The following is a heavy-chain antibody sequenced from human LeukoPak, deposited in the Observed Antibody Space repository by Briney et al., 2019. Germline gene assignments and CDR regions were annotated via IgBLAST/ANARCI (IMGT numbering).Heavy chain of an antibody. CDR1: GFPFSDYY. CDR2: ISSSGSTI. CDR3: ARDSSYGEIAGVDAFDI. Sequence: KPGGSLRLSCAASGFPFSDYYMSWIRQAPGKGLEWVSYISSSGSTIYYADSVKGRFTISRDNAKNSLYLQMNSLRAEDTAVYYCARDSSYGEIAGVDAFDIWGQGTMVTVSS. D-gene: IGHD5-18*01. J-gene: IGHJ3*02. V-gene: IGHV3-11*04.